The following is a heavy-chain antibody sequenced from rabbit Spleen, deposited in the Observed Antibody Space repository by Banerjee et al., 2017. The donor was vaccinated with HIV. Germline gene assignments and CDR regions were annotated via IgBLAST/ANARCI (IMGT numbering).Heavy chain of an antibody. V-gene: IGHV1S45*01. CDR3: ARDTGSSFSSYGMDL. CDR2: INTITGKT. Sequence: QQQLVESGGGLVKPGASLTLTCKASGFSFSEKEVMCWVRQAPGKGLEWIGCINTITGKTVYATWAKGRFTISKTSSTTVTLQMTSLTAADTATYFCARDTGSSFSSYGMDLWGPGTLVTVS. J-gene: IGHJ6*01. CDR1: GFSFSEKEV. D-gene: IGHD8-1*01.